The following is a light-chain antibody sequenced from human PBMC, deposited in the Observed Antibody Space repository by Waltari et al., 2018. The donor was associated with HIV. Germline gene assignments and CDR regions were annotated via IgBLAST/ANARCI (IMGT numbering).Light chain of an antibody. V-gene: IGLV2-14*01. CDR3: SSYTSSSTLVV. CDR2: VVS. J-gene: IGLJ2*01. Sequence: QSALTQPASGSGSPGQSITISCTGSSSDVGGYNYVSWYQQHPGKAPKLILYVVSNRPSGVSNRFSGSKSGNTASLTISGLHAEDEADYYCSSYTSSSTLVVFGGGTKLTVL. CDR1: SSDVGGYNY.